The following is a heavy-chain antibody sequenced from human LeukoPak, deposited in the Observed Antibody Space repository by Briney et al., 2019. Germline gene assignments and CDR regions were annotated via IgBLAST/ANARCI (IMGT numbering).Heavy chain of an antibody. CDR1: GFTFSNYA. V-gene: IGHV3-23*01. Sequence: GGSLRLSCAASGFTFSNYAMSWVRQAPGKGLEWVSAISGSGGSTYYADSVKGRFTISRDNSKNTLYLQMNSLRAEDTAVYYCARDQEVVPAAARGDYYYMDVWGKGTTVTVSS. J-gene: IGHJ6*03. CDR3: ARDQEVVPAAARGDYYYMDV. D-gene: IGHD2-2*01. CDR2: ISGSGGST.